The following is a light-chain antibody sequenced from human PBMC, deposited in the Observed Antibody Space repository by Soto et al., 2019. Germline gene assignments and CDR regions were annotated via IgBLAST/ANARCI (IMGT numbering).Light chain of an antibody. J-gene: IGLJ1*01. CDR1: RTDVDGHDY. Sequence: SVLTQPASVSGSPGQSITISCTGARTDVDGHDYVSWYQQHPGQAPKLMIFDVHNRPSGVSSRFSASKSGDTASLTISGLQAEDDGDYYCSSYTASAPFYVFGAGTKVT. CDR2: DVH. CDR3: SSYTASAPFYV. V-gene: IGLV2-14*03.